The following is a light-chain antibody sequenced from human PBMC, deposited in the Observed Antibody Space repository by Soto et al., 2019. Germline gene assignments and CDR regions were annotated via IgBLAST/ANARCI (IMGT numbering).Light chain of an antibody. CDR3: AAWDDSLNGVV. V-gene: IGLV1-44*01. CDR1: SSNIGSNT. CDR2: SNT. Sequence: QSVLTQPPSASGTPGQRVTISCSGSSSNIGSNTVSWYQQLPRTAPTLFIYSNTQRPSGVPDRISGSKSVTSASLAISGLQSEDEADYYCAAWDDSLNGVVFGGGTKLTVL. J-gene: IGLJ3*02.